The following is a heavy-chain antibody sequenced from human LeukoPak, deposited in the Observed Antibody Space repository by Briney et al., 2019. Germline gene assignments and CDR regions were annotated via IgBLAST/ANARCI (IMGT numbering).Heavy chain of an antibody. V-gene: IGHV3-66*04. CDR3: ARPSYHYDSSGSDY. CDR2: IYSGGST. Sequence: GGSLRLSCAASGFTVSSNYMSWVRQAPGKGLEWVSVIYSGGSTYYADSVKGRFTISRDNSKNTLYLQMNSLRAEDTAVYYCARPSYHYDSSGSDYWGQGTLVTVSS. D-gene: IGHD3-22*01. J-gene: IGHJ4*02. CDR1: GFTVSSNY.